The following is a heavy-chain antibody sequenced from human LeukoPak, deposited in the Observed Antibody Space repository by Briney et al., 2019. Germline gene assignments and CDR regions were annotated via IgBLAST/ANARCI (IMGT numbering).Heavy chain of an antibody. V-gene: IGHV4-4*07. Sequence: SETLSLTCTVSGGSISSYYWSWIRQPAGKGLEWIGRIYTSGSTNYNPSLKSRVTMSVDTSKNQFSLKLSSVTAADTAVYYCARDDNPGIAVAGTVAFDIWGQGTMVTVSS. J-gene: IGHJ3*02. D-gene: IGHD6-19*01. CDR1: GGSISSYY. CDR3: ARDDNPGIAVAGTVAFDI. CDR2: IYTSGST.